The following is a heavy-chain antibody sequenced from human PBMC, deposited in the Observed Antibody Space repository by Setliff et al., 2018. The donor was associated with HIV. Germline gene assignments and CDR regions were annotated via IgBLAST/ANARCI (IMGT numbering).Heavy chain of an antibody. CDR2: VIPIFGTA. CDR1: GDTFNSYA. CDR3: AKGGYYESTGYYYYYLYYLDE. D-gene: IGHD3-22*01. V-gene: IGHV1-69*13. Sequence: SVKVSCKASGDTFNSYAISWVRQAPGQGLEWMGGVIPIFGTANYAQKFQGRVTITADESTSTAYMELSSLRSEDTAVYYCAKGGYYESTGYYYYYLYYLDEWGKGTTVTVSS. J-gene: IGHJ6*03.